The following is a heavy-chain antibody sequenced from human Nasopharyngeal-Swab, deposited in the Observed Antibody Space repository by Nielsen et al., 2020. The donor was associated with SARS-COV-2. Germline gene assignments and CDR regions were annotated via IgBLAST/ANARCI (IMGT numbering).Heavy chain of an antibody. CDR1: GFTFSNYW. CDR2: INQDANKK. Sequence: GESLKLSCAASGFTFSNYWMTWVRQAPGKGLEWVANINQDANKKHYVDSVKGRFTISRDNAKNSLYLEMNSLRAEDTAVYFCAKEAGLFDPWGQGTLVTVSS. J-gene: IGHJ5*02. D-gene: IGHD3-10*01. V-gene: IGHV3-7*03. CDR3: AKEAGLFDP.